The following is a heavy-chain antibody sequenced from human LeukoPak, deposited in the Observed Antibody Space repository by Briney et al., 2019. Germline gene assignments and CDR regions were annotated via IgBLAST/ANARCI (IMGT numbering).Heavy chain of an antibody. CDR3: ARGEDSSGYRNWFDP. CDR1: GFTFSSYG. J-gene: IGHJ5*02. CDR2: IRYDGSNK. Sequence: PGGSLRLSCAASGFTFSSYGMHWVRQAPGKGLEWVAFIRYDGSNKYYADYVKGRFTISRDNSKNTLYLQMNSLRAEDTAVYYCARGEDSSGYRNWFDPWGQGTLVTVSS. D-gene: IGHD3-22*01. V-gene: IGHV3-30*02.